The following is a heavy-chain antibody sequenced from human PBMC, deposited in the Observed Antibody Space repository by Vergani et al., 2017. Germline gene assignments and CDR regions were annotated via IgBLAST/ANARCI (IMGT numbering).Heavy chain of an antibody. CDR3: ARGGSGWYFDY. V-gene: IGHV3-74*01. CDR1: GFTFSSYW. D-gene: IGHD6-19*01. CDR2: IHSDGSST. J-gene: IGHJ4*02. Sequence: EVQLVESGGGLVQPGGSLRLSCTASGFTFSSYWMHWARQAPGKGLVWVSRIHSDGSSTSYADSVKGRFTISRDNAKNTLYLQMNSLRAEDTAVYSCARGGSGWYFDYWGQGTLVTVSS.